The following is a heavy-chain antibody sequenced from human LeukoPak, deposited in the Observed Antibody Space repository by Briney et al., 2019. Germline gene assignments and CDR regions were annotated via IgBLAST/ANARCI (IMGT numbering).Heavy chain of an antibody. CDR2: IAPSDSYT. V-gene: IGHV5-10-1*01. D-gene: IGHD3-22*01. CDR3: VRQPPGVYDTTQNWFDP. CDR1: GYSFPSYW. J-gene: IGHJ5*02. Sequence: GESLKIFCKVSGYSFPSYWITWVRQVPGKGLEWMGRIAPSDSYTNYNPSFEGHVTMSVEKSITTVYLQWSSLKASDTAMYYCVRQPPGVYDTTQNWFDPWGQGTLVTVSS.